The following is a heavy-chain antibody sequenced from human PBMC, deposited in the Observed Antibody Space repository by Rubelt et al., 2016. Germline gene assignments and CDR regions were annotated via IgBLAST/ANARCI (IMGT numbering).Heavy chain of an antibody. D-gene: IGHD1-26*01. V-gene: IGHV4-59*05. J-gene: IGHJ6*02. Sequence: QVQLQESGPGLVKPSETLSLTCTVSGGSISSYYWSWIRQPPGKGLEWIGSIYYSGRTYYNPSLKSRVTISVDTSKNQFSLKLSSVTAADTAVYYCARGRMGFHYYYYGMDVWGQGTTVTVSS. CDR3: ARGRMGFHYYYYGMDV. CDR2: IYYSGRT. CDR1: GGSISSYY.